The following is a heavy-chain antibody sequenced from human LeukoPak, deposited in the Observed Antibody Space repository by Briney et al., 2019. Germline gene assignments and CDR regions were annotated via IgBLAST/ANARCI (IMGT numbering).Heavy chain of an antibody. J-gene: IGHJ4*02. CDR2: FDPEDGET. V-gene: IGHV1-24*01. Sequence: VASVKVSCKVSGYTLTELSMHWVRQAPGKGLEWMGRFDPEDGETIYAQKFQGRVTMTADTSTSTAYMELRSLRSDDTAVYYCARLPWYYYGSGSYLDYWGQGTLATVSS. CDR3: ARLPWYYYGSGSYLDY. D-gene: IGHD3-10*01. CDR1: GYTLTELS.